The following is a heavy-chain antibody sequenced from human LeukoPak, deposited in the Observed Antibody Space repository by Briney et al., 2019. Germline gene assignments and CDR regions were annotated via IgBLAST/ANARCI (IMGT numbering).Heavy chain of an antibody. V-gene: IGHV3-23*01. CDR3: AKIGQVLWFGELSIPGENWFDP. CDR2: ISGSGGST. D-gene: IGHD3-10*01. Sequence: GGSLRLSCAASGLTFSSYAMSWVRQAPGKGLEWVSAISGSGGSTYYADSVKGRFTISRDNSKNTLYLQMNSLRAEDTAVYYCAKIGQVLWFGELSIPGENWFDPWGQGTLVTVSS. J-gene: IGHJ5*02. CDR1: GLTFSSYA.